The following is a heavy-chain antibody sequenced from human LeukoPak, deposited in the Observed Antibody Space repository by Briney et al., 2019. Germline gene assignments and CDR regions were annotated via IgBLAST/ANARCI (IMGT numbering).Heavy chain of an antibody. CDR2: INPNSGGT. J-gene: IGHJ4*02. D-gene: IGHD2-15*01. CDR1: GYTFIGYY. Sequence: ASVKVSCKASGYTFIGYYMHWVRQAPGQGLEWMGRINPNSGGTDCAQKFQGRVTMTRDTSISTAYMELNRLRSDDTAVYYCARGETISVRGMIDYWGQGTLVTVSS. CDR3: ARGETISVRGMIDY. V-gene: IGHV1-2*06.